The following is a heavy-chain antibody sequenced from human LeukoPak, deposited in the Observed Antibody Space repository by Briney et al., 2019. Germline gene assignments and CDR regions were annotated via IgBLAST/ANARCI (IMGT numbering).Heavy chain of an antibody. D-gene: IGHD6-13*01. J-gene: IGHJ5*02. Sequence: SETLSLTCAVSGGSISSSSWWSWVRQPPGKGLEWIGEIYHSGSTNYNPSLKSRVTISVDKSKNQFSLKLSSVTAADTAVYYCAREKGIAAAGRGSPFWFDPWGQGTLVTVSS. V-gene: IGHV4-4*02. CDR3: AREKGIAAAGRGSPFWFDP. CDR1: GGSISSSSW. CDR2: IYHSGST.